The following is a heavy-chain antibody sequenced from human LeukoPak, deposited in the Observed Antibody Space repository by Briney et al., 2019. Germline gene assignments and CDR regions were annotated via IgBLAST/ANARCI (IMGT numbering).Heavy chain of an antibody. CDR2: IKQDGSEK. Sequence: GGSLRLSCAASGFTFGSYWMSWVRQAPGKGLEWVANIKQDGSEKYYVDSVKGRFTISRDNAKNSLYLQMNSLRAEDTAVYYCARASGYCSSTSCLYDYWGQGTLVTVSS. D-gene: IGHD2-2*01. CDR1: GFTFGSYW. J-gene: IGHJ4*02. CDR3: ARASGYCSSTSCLYDY. V-gene: IGHV3-7*01.